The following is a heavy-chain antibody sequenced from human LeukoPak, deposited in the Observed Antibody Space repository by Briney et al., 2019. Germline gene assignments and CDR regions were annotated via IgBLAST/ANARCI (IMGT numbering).Heavy chain of an antibody. D-gene: IGHD3-10*01. CDR3: ARALLEFAFDI. Sequence: SETLSLTCAVYGGSFSSYYWSWIRQPPGKGLEWIGEINHSGSTYYNPSLKSRVTISVDTSKNQFSLKLSSVTAADTAVYYCARALLEFAFDIWGQGTMVTVSS. CDR2: INHSGST. V-gene: IGHV4-34*01. J-gene: IGHJ3*02. CDR1: GGSFSSYY.